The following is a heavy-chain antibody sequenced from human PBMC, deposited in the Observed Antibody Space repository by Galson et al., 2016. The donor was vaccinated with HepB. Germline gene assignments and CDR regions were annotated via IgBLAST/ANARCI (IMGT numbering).Heavy chain of an antibody. Sequence: SETLSLTCSVSGDSISNHYWSWLRQPPGKGLEWVVYTYYSGSTDYNPSLKSRVTISVDTTNNEVSLKLSSVTAADTAVYYCARGHYGHDYWGQGTLVTVSS. CDR3: ARGHYGHDY. J-gene: IGHJ4*02. CDR1: GDSISNHY. CDR2: TYYSGST. D-gene: IGHD3-10*01. V-gene: IGHV4-59*11.